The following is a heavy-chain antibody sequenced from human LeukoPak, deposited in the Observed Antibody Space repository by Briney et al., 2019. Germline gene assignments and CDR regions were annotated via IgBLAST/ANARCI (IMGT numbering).Heavy chain of an antibody. CDR3: ASGRNWNYGPDY. V-gene: IGHV3-23*01. Sequence: GGSLRLSCAASGFTFSSYGMSWVRQAPGKGLEWVSSLSGSGYSTYYADSVKGRFTISRDNSKNTLYLKMNSLRAEDTAVYYCASGRNWNYGPDYWGQGTLVTVSS. D-gene: IGHD1-7*01. CDR1: GFTFSSYG. J-gene: IGHJ4*02. CDR2: LSGSGYST.